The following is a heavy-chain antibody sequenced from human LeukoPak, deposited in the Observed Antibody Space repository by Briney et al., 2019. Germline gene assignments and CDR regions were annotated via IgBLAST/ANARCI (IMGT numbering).Heavy chain of an antibody. Sequence: SETLSLTCAVYGGSFSGYYWSWLRQPPGKGLEWIGEINRSGSTNYNPSLKSRVTISVDTSKNQFSLKLSSVTAADTAVYYCARGGSYWYYYGMDVWGQGTTVTVSS. D-gene: IGHD1-26*01. J-gene: IGHJ6*02. CDR3: ARGGSYWYYYGMDV. CDR2: INRSGST. V-gene: IGHV4-34*01. CDR1: GGSFSGYY.